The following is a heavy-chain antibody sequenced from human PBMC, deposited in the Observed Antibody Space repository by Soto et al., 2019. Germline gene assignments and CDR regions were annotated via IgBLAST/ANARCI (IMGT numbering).Heavy chain of an antibody. J-gene: IGHJ3*02. CDR3: AKDPGITLIVGVRGGGFGPHHAFDI. CDR1: GFTFSSYA. D-gene: IGHD3-22*01. CDR2: ISGSGGST. Sequence: GGSLRLSCAASGFTFSSYAMSWVRQAPGKGLEWVSAISGSGGSTYYADSVKGRFTISRDNSKNTLYLQMDSLRAEDTAVYYCAKDPGITLIVGVRGGGFGPHHAFDIWGQGTMVTVSS. V-gene: IGHV3-23*01.